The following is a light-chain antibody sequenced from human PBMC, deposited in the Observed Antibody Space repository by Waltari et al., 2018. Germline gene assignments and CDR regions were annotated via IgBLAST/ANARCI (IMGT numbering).Light chain of an antibody. CDR3: MQALQTPFT. V-gene: IGKV2-28*01. CDR1: QSLLHSNGYNY. Sequence: DIVMTQSQLSLPVTPGEPASISCSYSQSLLHSNGYNYLDWYLQKPGQSPQLLIYLGSNRASGVPDRFSGSGSGTDFTLKISRVEAEDVGVYYCMQALQTPFTFGPGTKVDIK. CDR2: LGS. J-gene: IGKJ3*01.